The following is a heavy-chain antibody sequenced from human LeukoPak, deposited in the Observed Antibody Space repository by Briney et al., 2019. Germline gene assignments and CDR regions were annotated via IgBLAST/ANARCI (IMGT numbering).Heavy chain of an antibody. V-gene: IGHV3-74*01. Sequence: PGGSLRLSCAASGFTFSSYGMSWVRQAPGKGLVWVSRINSDGSSTSYADSVKGRFTISRDNAKNTLYLQMNSLRAEDTAVYYCARDQPVAEYYYYYYMDVWGKGTTVTVSS. CDR1: GFTFSSYG. CDR2: INSDGSST. J-gene: IGHJ6*03. CDR3: ARDQPVAEYYYYYYMDV.